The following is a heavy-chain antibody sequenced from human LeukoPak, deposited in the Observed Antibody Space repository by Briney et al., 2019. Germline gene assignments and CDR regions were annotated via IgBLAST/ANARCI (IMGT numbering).Heavy chain of an antibody. D-gene: IGHD3-22*01. V-gene: IGHV3-53*01. CDR1: GFTFSSYG. CDR3: ARDLFRYDSSGYYY. J-gene: IGHJ4*02. CDR2: IYSGGST. Sequence: GRSLRLSCAASGFTFSSYGMHWVRQAPGKGLEWVSVIYSGGSTYYADSVKGRFTISRDNSKNTLYLQMNSLRAEDTAVYYCARDLFRYDSSGYYYWGQGTLVTVSS.